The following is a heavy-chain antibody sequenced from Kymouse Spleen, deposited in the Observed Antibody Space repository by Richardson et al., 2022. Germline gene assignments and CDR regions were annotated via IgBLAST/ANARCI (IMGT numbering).Heavy chain of an antibody. V-gene: IGHV3-9*01. J-gene: IGHJ4*02. CDR3: AKVRGYSGYDSYFDY. CDR2: ISWNSGSI. D-gene: IGHD5-12*01. Sequence: EVQLVESGGGLVQPGRSLRLSCAASGFTFDDYAMHWVRQAPGKGLEWVSGISWNSGSIGYADSVKGRFTISRDNAKNSLYLQMNSLRAEDTALYYCAKVRGYSGYDSYFDYWGQGTLVTVSS. CDR1: GFTFDDYA.